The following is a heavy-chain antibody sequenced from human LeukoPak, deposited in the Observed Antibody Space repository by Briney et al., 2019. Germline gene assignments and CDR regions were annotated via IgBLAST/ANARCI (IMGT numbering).Heavy chain of an antibody. V-gene: IGHV1-18*01. Sequence: PLASVKVSCKASGYTFTSYGISWVRQAPGQGLEWMGWISAYNGNTNYAQKLQGRVAMTTDTSTSTAYMELRSLRSDDTAVYYCAREARDSSGYYSVWTRYYYYYYMDVWGKGTTVTVSS. CDR2: ISAYNGNT. CDR1: GYTFTSYG. CDR3: AREARDSSGYYSVWTRYYYYYYMDV. D-gene: IGHD3-22*01. J-gene: IGHJ6*03.